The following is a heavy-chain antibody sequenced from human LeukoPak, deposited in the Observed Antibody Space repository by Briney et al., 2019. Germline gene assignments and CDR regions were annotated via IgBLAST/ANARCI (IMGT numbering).Heavy chain of an antibody. CDR1: GYTFTSYA. D-gene: IGHD3-10*01. V-gene: IGHV1-18*01. Sequence: ASVKASCKASGYTFTSYAITWVRQAPGQGLEWLGWISAYNGNTNYAQRLQGRVTMTTDTSTSTAYMELRSLRSDDTAVYYCARVRGYYGSGFDPWGQGTLVTVSS. J-gene: IGHJ5*02. CDR3: ARVRGYYGSGFDP. CDR2: ISAYNGNT.